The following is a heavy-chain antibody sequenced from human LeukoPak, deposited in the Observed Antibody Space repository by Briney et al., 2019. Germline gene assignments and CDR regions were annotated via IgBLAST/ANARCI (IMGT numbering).Heavy chain of an antibody. Sequence: GASVKVSCKASGGTFSKYTISWVRQAPGQGLEWMGGIIPIFGTANYAQKFQGRVTITADESTSTAYMELSSLRSEDTAVYYCARDYTSPNYYYGMDVWGQGTTVTVSS. V-gene: IGHV1-69*13. J-gene: IGHJ6*02. CDR2: IIPIFGTA. CDR1: GGTFSKYT. CDR3: ARDYTSPNYYYGMDV.